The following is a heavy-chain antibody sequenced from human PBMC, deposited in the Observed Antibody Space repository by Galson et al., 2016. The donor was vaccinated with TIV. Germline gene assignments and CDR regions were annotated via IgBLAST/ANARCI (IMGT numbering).Heavy chain of an antibody. CDR3: ARERRYCGNECYLYYYYGMDV. Sequence: SLRLSCAASGFRVSDNYMTWVRQAPGKGLEWVSLISDGDSTSYADSVKGRFTISRDRSRNTLYLQMNSLRVEDTAVYFYARERRYCGNECYLYYYYGMDVWGQGTSVTVSS. CDR2: ISDGDST. CDR1: GFRVSDNY. V-gene: IGHV3-66*02. D-gene: IGHD2-21*01. J-gene: IGHJ6*02.